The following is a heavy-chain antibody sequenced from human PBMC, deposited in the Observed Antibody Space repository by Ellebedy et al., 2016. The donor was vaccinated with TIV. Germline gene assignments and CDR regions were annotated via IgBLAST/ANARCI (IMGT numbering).Heavy chain of an antibody. Sequence: GGSLRLSXAASGSTFSDYYMSWIRQAPGKGLEWVSYISSSGASVYYADSVKGRFTISRDNANNSLFLQMNSLRAEDTAVYYCARDASLGYYYYYMDVWGKGTTVTVAS. J-gene: IGHJ6*03. CDR3: ARDASLGYYYYYMDV. CDR1: GSTFSDYY. V-gene: IGHV3-11*01. D-gene: IGHD6-6*01. CDR2: ISSSGASV.